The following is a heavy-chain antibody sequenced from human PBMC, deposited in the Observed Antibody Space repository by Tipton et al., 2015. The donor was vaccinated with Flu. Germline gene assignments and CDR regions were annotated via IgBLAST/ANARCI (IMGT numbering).Heavy chain of an antibody. Sequence: LVKPTETLSLTCTVSSGSIRSTNYFCAWIRQPPGKGLELIGSIYPSGTTYYNPSLKSRVTISADTSKNQFSLKLSSVTAADTAVYYCARHKYYADNTGPGVYFNHWGQGTLVTVSA. D-gene: IGHD3-16*01. J-gene: IGHJ4*02. CDR1: SGSIRSTNYF. CDR3: ARHKYYADNTGPGVYFNH. CDR2: IYPSGTT. V-gene: IGHV4-39*01.